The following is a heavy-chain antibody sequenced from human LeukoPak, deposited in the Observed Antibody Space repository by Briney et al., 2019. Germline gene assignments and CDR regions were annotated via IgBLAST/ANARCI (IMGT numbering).Heavy chain of an antibody. CDR1: GGSFSGYY. Sequence: PSETLSLTCAVYGGSFSGYYWSWIRQPPGKGLEWIGEINHSGSTNYNPSLKSRVTISVDTSKNQFSLKLSSVTAADTAVYYCARGLAGWPPAIYFDYWGQGTLVTVSS. D-gene: IGHD2-2*01. J-gene: IGHJ4*02. CDR3: ARGLAGWPPAIYFDY. CDR2: INHSGST. V-gene: IGHV4-34*01.